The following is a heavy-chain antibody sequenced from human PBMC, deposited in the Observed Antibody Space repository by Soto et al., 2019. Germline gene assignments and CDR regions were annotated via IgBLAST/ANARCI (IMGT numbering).Heavy chain of an antibody. CDR1: GASISSYY. CDR2: IYLGGSI. CDR3: ARIGCSNFTGYSSGWYWIPDY. V-gene: IGHV4-59*01. D-gene: IGHD6-19*01. J-gene: IGHJ4*02. Sequence: SETLSLTCSVSGASISSYYYTWIRQTPGKGLEWIGYIYLGGSINYNPSFKSRVIISVDTSKNQVVLTMTNMDPVDTATYYCARIGCSNFTGYSSGWYWIPDYWGQGTLVTVSS.